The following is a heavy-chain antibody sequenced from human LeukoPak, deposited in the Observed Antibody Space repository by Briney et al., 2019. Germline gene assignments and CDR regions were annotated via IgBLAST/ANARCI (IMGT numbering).Heavy chain of an antibody. Sequence: SETLSLTCAVYGGSFSGYYWSWIRQPPGKGLEWIGEINHSGSTNYNPSLKSRVTISVDTSKNQFSLKLSSVTAADTAVYYCAREMTTVTTDAFDIWGQGTMVTVSS. V-gene: IGHV4-34*01. D-gene: IGHD4-17*01. CDR1: GGSFSGYY. CDR2: INHSGST. J-gene: IGHJ3*02. CDR3: AREMTTVTTDAFDI.